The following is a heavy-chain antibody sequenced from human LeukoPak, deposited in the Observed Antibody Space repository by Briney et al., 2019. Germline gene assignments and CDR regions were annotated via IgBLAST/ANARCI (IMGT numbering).Heavy chain of an antibody. CDR2: IIPIFGTA. CDR1: GGTFSSYA. CDR3: ASEETDSSGLDY. D-gene: IGHD3-22*01. J-gene: IGHJ4*02. V-gene: IGHV1-69*13. Sequence: SVKVSCKASGGTFSSYAISWVRQAPGQGLEWMGGIIPIFGTANYAQKFQGRVTTTADESTSTAYMELSSLRSEDTAVYYCASEETDSSGLDYWGQGTLVTVSS.